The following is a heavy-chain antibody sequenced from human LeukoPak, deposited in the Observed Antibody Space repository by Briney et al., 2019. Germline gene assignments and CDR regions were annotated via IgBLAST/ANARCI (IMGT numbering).Heavy chain of an antibody. J-gene: IGHJ3*02. D-gene: IGHD3-16*02. CDR2: ISSTSSYI. CDR1: GFTFSSYA. Sequence: PGGSLRLSCAASGFTFSSYAMTWVRQAPGKGLEWVSSISSTSSYIYYADSLKGRISISRDNAKNSVNLQMNSLRAEDTALYYCASSGYDYVSGNYRLHAFDTWGQGTMVTVSS. V-gene: IGHV3-21*01. CDR3: ASSGYDYVSGNYRLHAFDT.